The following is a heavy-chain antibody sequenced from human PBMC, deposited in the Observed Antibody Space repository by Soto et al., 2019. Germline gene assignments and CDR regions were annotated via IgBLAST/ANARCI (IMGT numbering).Heavy chain of an antibody. V-gene: IGHV3-33*05. CDR3: ARPGIAAAGTIY. J-gene: IGHJ4*02. Sequence: QVQLVESGGGVVQPGRSLRLSCAASGFTFSSYGMHWVRQAPGKGLEWVAVILYDGSNKYYADSVKGRFTISRDNSQNTLYLQRNSLRSEDTAVYYCARPGIAAAGTIYWGQGTLVTVSS. D-gene: IGHD6-13*01. CDR2: ILYDGSNK. CDR1: GFTFSSYG.